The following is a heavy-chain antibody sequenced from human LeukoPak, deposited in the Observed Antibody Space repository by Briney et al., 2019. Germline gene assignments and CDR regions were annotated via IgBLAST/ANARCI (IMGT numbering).Heavy chain of an antibody. CDR1: GFTFNSYT. V-gene: IGHV3-21*01. J-gene: IGHJ4*02. CDR3: ASIYVSGSYWDY. Sequence: GGSLRLSCAASGFTFNSYTMNWVRQAPGKGLEWVSSISTSSNYTYYADSLRGRFTISRDNAKNSLYLQMNSLRGEDTAVYYCASIYVSGSYWDYWGQGTLVTVSS. CDR2: ISTSSNYT. D-gene: IGHD3-10*01.